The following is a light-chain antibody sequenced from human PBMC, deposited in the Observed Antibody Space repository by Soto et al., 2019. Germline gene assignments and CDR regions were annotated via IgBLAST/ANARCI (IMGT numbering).Light chain of an antibody. CDR2: EVT. CDR3: CSYAGSDNFVV. J-gene: IGLJ2*01. V-gene: IGLV2-8*01. CDR1: SSDVGGYNY. Sequence: QSALTQPPSASGSPGQSVTISCTGTSSDVGGYNYVSWYQQHPGKAPKLIIYEVTERPSGVPDRFSASKSGNTASLTVSGLQAEDESVYYCCSYAGSDNFVVFGGGPKLTVL.